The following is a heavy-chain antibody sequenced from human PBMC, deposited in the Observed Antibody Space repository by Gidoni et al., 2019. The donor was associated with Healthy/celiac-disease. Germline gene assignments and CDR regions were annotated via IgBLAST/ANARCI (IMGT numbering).Heavy chain of an antibody. CDR1: GFTFDVYA. Sequence: EVQLVESGGGLVQPGRSLRLSCAASGFTFDVYAMHWVRQAPGKGLEWVSGISWNSGSIGYADSVKGRFTISRDNAKNSLYLQMNSLRAEDTALYYCAKDAGAYCGGDCYSPYYGMDVWGQGTTVTVSS. V-gene: IGHV3-9*01. CDR3: AKDAGAYCGGDCYSPYYGMDV. CDR2: ISWNSGSI. J-gene: IGHJ6*02. D-gene: IGHD2-21*02.